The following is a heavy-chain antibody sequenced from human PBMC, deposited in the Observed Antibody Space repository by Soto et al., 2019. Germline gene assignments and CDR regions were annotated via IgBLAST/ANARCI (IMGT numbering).Heavy chain of an antibody. Sequence: SETLSLTCTVSGGSISSYYWSWIRQPPGKGLEWIGYIYYSGSTNYNPSLKSRVTISVDTSKNQFSLKLSSVTAADTAVYYCARVVMTTWGYYYYMDVWGKGTTVTVSS. CDR1: GGSISSYY. CDR2: IYYSGST. D-gene: IGHD3-16*01. V-gene: IGHV4-59*01. J-gene: IGHJ6*03. CDR3: ARVVMTTWGYYYYMDV.